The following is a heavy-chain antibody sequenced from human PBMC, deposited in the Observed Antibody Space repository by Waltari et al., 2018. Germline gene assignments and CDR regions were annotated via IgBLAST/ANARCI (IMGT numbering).Heavy chain of an antibody. CDR1: GGSISSYY. V-gene: IGHV4-59*01. J-gene: IGHJ5*02. D-gene: IGHD3-10*01. Sequence: QVQLQESGPGLVKPSETLSLTCTVSGGSISSYYWSWIRQPPGKGLEWIGYIYYSGSTNYNPSLKSRVTISVDTSKNQFSLKLSSVTAADTAVYYCASGAYNWFDPWGQGTLVTVSS. CDR3: ASGAYNWFDP. CDR2: IYYSGST.